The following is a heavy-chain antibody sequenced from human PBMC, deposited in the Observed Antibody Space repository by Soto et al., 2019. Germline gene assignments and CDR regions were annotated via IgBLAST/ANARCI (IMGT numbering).Heavy chain of an antibody. V-gene: IGHV4-59*01. Sequence: QVQLQEAGPGLVKPSETLSLTCTVSGGSISTYYWTWIRRPPGKGREWIGYFYYSGNTNYNPSLKSRVTISEDTSKKQFSLKLSSVTAADTAVYYCARGGGYSNPYNFDYWGQGTLVTVSS. D-gene: IGHD5-18*01. J-gene: IGHJ4*02. CDR3: ARGGGYSNPYNFDY. CDR2: FYYSGNT. CDR1: GGSISTYY.